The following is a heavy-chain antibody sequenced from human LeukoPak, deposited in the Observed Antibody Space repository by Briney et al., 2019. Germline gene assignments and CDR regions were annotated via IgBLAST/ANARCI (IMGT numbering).Heavy chain of an antibody. Sequence: GWALRLSCAASGFSFSSFWMSWVRQAPGGRREGTANIKYDGSEKGYVDSVKGRFTISRDNAKNSLYLQMDSLRAEDTAVYYCGKGSVTELDFWGQGTLVAVSS. V-gene: IGHV3-7*01. CDR1: GFSFSSFW. CDR2: IKYDGSEK. J-gene: IGHJ4*02. CDR3: GKGSVTELDF. D-gene: IGHD2-21*02.